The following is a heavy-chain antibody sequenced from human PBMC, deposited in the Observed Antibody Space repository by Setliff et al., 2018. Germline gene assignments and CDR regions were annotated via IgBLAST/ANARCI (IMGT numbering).Heavy chain of an antibody. Sequence: GASVKVSCKTSGYTFTGYFIHWVRQAPRQGLEWLGWINPKSGVNSYAQSFQGRIAMTRDTSINTVYMELNSLTSDDAAVYFCAREGGLQGATSYYYFYNYINVWGKGTKVTVSS. CDR2: INPKSGVN. CDR1: GYTFTGYF. J-gene: IGHJ6*03. V-gene: IGHV1-2*02. CDR3: AREGGLQGATSYYYFYNYINV. D-gene: IGHD1-26*01.